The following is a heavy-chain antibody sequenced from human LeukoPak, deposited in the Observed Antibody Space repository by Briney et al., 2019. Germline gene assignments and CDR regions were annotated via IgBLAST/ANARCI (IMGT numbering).Heavy chain of an antibody. J-gene: IGHJ4*02. CDR1: GGSISTYY. V-gene: IGHV4-59*01. CDR3: ARDFLLQSEGLFDY. D-gene: IGHD4-11*01. CDR2: NHYTGST. Sequence: PSETLSLTCTVFGGSISTYYWTWIRQPPGKGLEWIGYNHYTGSTNHNPSLKSRVTMSVDTSKNQFSLKLSSVTAADTAMYYCARDFLLQSEGLFDYWGQGTLVTVSS.